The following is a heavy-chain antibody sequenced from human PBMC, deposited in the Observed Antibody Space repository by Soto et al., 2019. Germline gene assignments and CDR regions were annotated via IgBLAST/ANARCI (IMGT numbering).Heavy chain of an antibody. J-gene: IGHJ4*02. Sequence: QVQLQESGPGLVKPSQTLSLTCNVSGESISSGGYYWSWIRHHPRKGLEWIGYIYDSESAYYNPSHKSRVTILMDTTKNHFAMRLSSVTDADTAVYYCARASSSSSAADYWGQGTLVTVSS. CDR1: GESISSGGYY. D-gene: IGHD6-6*01. CDR2: IYDSESA. CDR3: ARASSSSSAADY. V-gene: IGHV4-31*03.